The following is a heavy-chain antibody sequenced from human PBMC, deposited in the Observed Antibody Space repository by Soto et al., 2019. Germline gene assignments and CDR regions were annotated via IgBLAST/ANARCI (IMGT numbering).Heavy chain of an antibody. D-gene: IGHD6-19*01. CDR1: GFTFSSYA. Sequence: PGGSLRLSCAASGFTFSSYAMHWVRQAPGEGLEWVAVISYDGSNKYYAGSVKGRFTISRDNSKNTLYLQMNSLRAEDTAVYYCARGYSSGWYGIDYWGQGTLVTVSS. CDR3: ARGYSSGWYGIDY. CDR2: ISYDGSNK. V-gene: IGHV3-30-3*01. J-gene: IGHJ4*02.